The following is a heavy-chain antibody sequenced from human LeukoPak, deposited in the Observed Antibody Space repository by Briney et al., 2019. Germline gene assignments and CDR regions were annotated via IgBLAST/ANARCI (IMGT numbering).Heavy chain of an antibody. Sequence: GGSLRLSCSASGFTFEDYGMHWIRQAPGKGLEWVSYISSSGSTIYYADSVKGRFTISRDNAKNSLYLQMNSLRAEDTAVYYCARAPIVGAIRRAFDIWGQGTMVTVSS. J-gene: IGHJ3*02. CDR1: GFTFEDYG. CDR3: ARAPIVGAIRRAFDI. CDR2: ISSSGSTI. D-gene: IGHD1-26*01. V-gene: IGHV3-11*01.